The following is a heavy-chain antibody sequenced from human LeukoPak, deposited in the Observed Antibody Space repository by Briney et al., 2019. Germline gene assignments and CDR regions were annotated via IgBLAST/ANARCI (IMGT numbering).Heavy chain of an antibody. V-gene: IGHV3-21*01. CDR2: ISSSSSYI. J-gene: IGHJ3*02. CDR1: GFTFSSYS. D-gene: IGHD3-10*01. CDR3: ARAAPQATMIRDAFDI. Sequence: KPGGSLRLSCAASGFTFSSYSMNWVRQAPGKGLEWVSSISSSSSYIYYADSVKGRFTISRDNAKNSLYLQMNSLRAEDTAVYYCARAAPQATMIRDAFDIWGQGTMVTVSS.